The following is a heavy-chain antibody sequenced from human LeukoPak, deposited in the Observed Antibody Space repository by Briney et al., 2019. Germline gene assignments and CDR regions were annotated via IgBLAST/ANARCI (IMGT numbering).Heavy chain of an antibody. CDR3: AREKVVPAAIPDYYFDY. D-gene: IGHD2-2*01. V-gene: IGHV1-18*01. Sequence: ASVKVSCKASGYTFTSYGISWVRQAPGQGLEWMGWISAYNGNTNYAQKLQGRVTMTTDTSTSTAYMELRSLRSDDTAVYYRAREKVVPAAIPDYYFDYWGQGTLVTVSS. CDR1: GYTFTSYG. J-gene: IGHJ4*02. CDR2: ISAYNGNT.